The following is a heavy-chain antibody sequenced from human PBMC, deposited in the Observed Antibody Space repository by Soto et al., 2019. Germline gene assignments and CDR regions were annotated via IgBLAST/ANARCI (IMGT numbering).Heavy chain of an antibody. V-gene: IGHV4-39*01. J-gene: IGHJ3*02. CDR2: IYYSGST. CDR1: GGSLSSSSYY. D-gene: IGHD4-17*01. CDR3: ARQKGLPHAFDI. Sequence: SETLSLTCTVSGGSLSSSSYYWGWIRQPPGKGLEWIGSIYYSGSTYYNPSLKSRVTISVDTSKNQFSLKLSSVTAADTAVYYCARQKGLPHAFDIWGQGTMVTVSS.